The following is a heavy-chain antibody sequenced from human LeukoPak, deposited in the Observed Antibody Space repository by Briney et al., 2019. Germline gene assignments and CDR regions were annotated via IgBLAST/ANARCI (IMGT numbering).Heavy chain of an antibody. D-gene: IGHD2-2*01. J-gene: IGHJ6*03. CDR1: GGSISSSSYY. Sequence: SETLSLTCTVSGGSISSSSYYWGLIRQPPGTGLEWVGSIYYSRSTYYTPSLKSRATISVDTSKNQFSLKLSSVTVAETAVYYCARDRESCSSSSCWRGIGYYYYYMDVWGKGTTVSVSS. CDR2: IYYSRST. V-gene: IGHV4-39*07. CDR3: ARDRESCSSSSCWRGIGYYYYYMDV.